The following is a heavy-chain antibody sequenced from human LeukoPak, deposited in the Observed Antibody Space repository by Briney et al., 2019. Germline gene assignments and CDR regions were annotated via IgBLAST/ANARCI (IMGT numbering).Heavy chain of an antibody. CDR2: ISTRGGST. J-gene: IGHJ6*02. CDR3: ARLRIWAYGMDV. V-gene: IGHV3-23*01. CDR1: GFTFNSYV. Sequence: GGSLRLSCAASGFTFNSYVMSWVRQTPGKGLEWVSYISTRGGSTYYADSVKGRFTISRDNSKNTLNLQMNSLRAEDTAVYYCARLRIWAYGMDVWGQGTTVTVSS. D-gene: IGHD5-12*01.